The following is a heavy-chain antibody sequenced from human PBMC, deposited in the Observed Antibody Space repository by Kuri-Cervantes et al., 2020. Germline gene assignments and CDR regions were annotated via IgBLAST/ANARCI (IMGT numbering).Heavy chain of an antibody. CDR1: GGSFSGYY. J-gene: IGHJ4*02. CDR3: ARRKAAAGKGVDH. V-gene: IGHV4-34*01. Sequence: SETLSLTCAVYGGSFSGYYWSWIRQPPGKGLEWIGEINHSGSTNYNPSLKSRVTISIDTSKNQFSLKLSSVTAADTAVYYCARRKAAAGKGVDHWGQGTLVTVSS. D-gene: IGHD6-13*01. CDR2: INHSGST.